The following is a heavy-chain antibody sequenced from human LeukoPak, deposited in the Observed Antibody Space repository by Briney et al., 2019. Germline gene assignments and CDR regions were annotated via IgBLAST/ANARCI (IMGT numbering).Heavy chain of an antibody. CDR1: GFTFSNAW. D-gene: IGHD3-10*01. CDR3: AKAGYEPYYYGSGSYYTPGGPPDY. V-gene: IGHV3-15*01. CDR2: IKSKTDGGTT. J-gene: IGHJ4*02. Sequence: GGSLRLSCAASGFTFSNAWMSWVRQAPGKGLEWVGRIKSKTDGGTTDYAAPVKGRFTISRDDSKNTLYLQMNSLKTEDTAVYYCAKAGYEPYYYGSGSYYTPGGPPDYWGQGTLVTVSS.